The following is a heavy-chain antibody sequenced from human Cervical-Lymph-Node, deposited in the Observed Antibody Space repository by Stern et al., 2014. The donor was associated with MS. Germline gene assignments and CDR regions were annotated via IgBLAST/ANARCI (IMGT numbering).Heavy chain of an antibody. Sequence: TLKESGPTLVKPTQTLTLTCTFSGFSFSTSGVGVGWIRQPPGQALEWLGLIYWDDDKRYSPSLKSRLTIAKDTSKNQVVLTMTNMDPADTATYYCAHRRAGGTFDSWGQGTLVIVSS. D-gene: IGHD6-13*01. V-gene: IGHV2-5*02. J-gene: IGHJ4*02. CDR3: AHRRAGGTFDS. CDR1: GFSFSTSGVG. CDR2: IYWDDDK.